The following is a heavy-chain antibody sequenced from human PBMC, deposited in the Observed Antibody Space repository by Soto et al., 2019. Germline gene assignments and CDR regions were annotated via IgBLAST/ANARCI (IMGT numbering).Heavy chain of an antibody. CDR3: ASAYGSLSLIFDY. D-gene: IGHD3-16*02. CDR2: ISYDGSNK. CDR1: GFTFSSYA. V-gene: IGHV3-30-3*01. J-gene: IGHJ4*02. Sequence: GGSLRLSCAASGFTFSSYAMHWVRQAPGKGLEWVAVISYDGSNKYYADSVKGRFTISRDNSKNTLYLQMNSLRAEDTAVYYCASAYGSLSLIFDYWGQGTLVTVSS.